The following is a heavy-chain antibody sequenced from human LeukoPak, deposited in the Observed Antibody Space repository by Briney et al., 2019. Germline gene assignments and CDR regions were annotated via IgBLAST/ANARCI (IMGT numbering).Heavy chain of an antibody. V-gene: IGHV3-53*01. CDR1: GFTVSSNY. Sequence: VESLRLSCAASGFTVSSNYMSWVRRAPGKGLEWVSVIYSGGSTYYADSVKGRFTISRDNSKNTLYLQMNSLRAEDTAVYYCARVAGSGSLWPWYFDLWGRGTLVTVSS. D-gene: IGHD3-10*01. CDR2: IYSGGST. CDR3: ARVAGSGSLWPWYFDL. J-gene: IGHJ2*01.